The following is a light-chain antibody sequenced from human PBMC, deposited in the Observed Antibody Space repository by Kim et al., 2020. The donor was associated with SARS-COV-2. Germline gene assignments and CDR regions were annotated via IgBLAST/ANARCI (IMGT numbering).Light chain of an antibody. V-gene: IGKV2-30*01. Sequence: PASISCRFSQSLEYSDGNIYFNWFQQRPGQSPRRLFYKVSKRASGVPDRFSASGSGTDFTLKISRVEAEDVGVYYCMQGTHWPLTFGGGTKVDIK. CDR3: MQGTHWPLT. CDR2: KVS. J-gene: IGKJ4*01. CDR1: QSLEYSDGNIY.